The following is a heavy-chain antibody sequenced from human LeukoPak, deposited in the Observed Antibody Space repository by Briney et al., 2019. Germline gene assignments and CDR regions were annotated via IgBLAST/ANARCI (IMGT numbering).Heavy chain of an antibody. D-gene: IGHD6-19*01. CDR1: GFTFDDYA. CDR2: ISWDGGST. J-gene: IGHJ4*02. V-gene: IGHV3-43D*03. CDR3: AKEGVVAGTGYYFDY. Sequence: GGSLRLSCAASGFTFDDYAMRWVRKAPGKVLEWVSLISWDGGSTYYADSVKGRFTISRDNSKNSLYLQMNSLRAEDTALYYCAKEGVVAGTGYYFDYWGQGILVTVSS.